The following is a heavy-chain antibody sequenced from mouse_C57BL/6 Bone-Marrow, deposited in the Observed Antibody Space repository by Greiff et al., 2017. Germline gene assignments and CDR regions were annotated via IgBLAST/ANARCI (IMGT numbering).Heavy chain of an antibody. V-gene: IGHV14-4*01. CDR2: IDPENGDP. J-gene: IGHJ1*03. CDR1: GFNIKDDY. D-gene: IGHD1-1*01. Sequence: EVQLQASGAELVRPGASVKLSCTASGFNIKDDYMHWVKQRPEQGLEWIGWIDPENGDPEYASKFQGKATITADTSSNTAYLQLSSLTSEDTAVYYWTTDYYGSSPWYFDVWGTGTTVTVSS. CDR3: TTDYYGSSPWYFDV.